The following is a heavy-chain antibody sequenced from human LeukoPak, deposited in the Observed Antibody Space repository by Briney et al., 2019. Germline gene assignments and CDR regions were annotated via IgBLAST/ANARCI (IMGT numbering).Heavy chain of an antibody. Sequence: GGSLRLSCAASGFTFSSYGMHWVRQAPGKGLEWVAVISYDGSNKYYADSVKGRFTISRDDPKNTLYLQMNSLRAEDTAVYYCAKDRRVLRFLEWLMDVWGQGTTVTVSS. V-gene: IGHV3-30*18. D-gene: IGHD3-3*01. CDR2: ISYDGSNK. J-gene: IGHJ6*02. CDR3: AKDRRVLRFLEWLMDV. CDR1: GFTFSSYG.